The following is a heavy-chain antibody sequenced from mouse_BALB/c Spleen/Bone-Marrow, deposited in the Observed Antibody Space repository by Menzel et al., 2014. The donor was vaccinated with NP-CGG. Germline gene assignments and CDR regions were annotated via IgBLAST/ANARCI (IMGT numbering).Heavy chain of an antibody. CDR3: TRVHDYDWYFDV. D-gene: IGHD2-4*01. Sequence: EVKLVESGGGLVQPGGSRKLSCTASGFTFSSFGMHWVRQAPEKGLEWVAYISSDSDTIYYADTVKGRFTISRDNPKNTLFLQMTSLRSENTAMYYCTRVHDYDWYFDVWGAGTPVTVSS. J-gene: IGHJ1*01. CDR2: ISSDSDTI. V-gene: IGHV5-17*02. CDR1: GFTFSSFG.